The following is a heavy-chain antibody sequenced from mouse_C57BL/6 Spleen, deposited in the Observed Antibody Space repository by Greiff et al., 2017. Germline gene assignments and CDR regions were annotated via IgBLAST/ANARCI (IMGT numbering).Heavy chain of an antibody. CDR3: ARGGDYGRAMDY. Sequence: EVKLQESGPGLVKPSQSLSLTCSVTGYSITSGYYWNWIRQFPGNKLEWMGYISYDGSNNYNPSPKNRISITRDTSKNQFFLKLNSVTTEDTATYYCARGGDYGRAMDYWGQGTSVTVSS. CDR1: GYSITSGYY. D-gene: IGHD2-4*01. V-gene: IGHV3-6*01. J-gene: IGHJ4*01. CDR2: ISYDGSN.